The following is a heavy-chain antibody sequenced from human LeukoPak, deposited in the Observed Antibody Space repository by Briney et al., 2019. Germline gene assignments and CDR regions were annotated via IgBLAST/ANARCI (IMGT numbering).Heavy chain of an antibody. CDR2: INPNSGGT. D-gene: IGHD3-22*01. CDR3: ARDVDPTYYFDSSGYYYSY. V-gene: IGHV1-2*02. CDR1: GYTFTGYY. J-gene: IGHJ4*02. Sequence: GASVKVSCKASGYTFTGYYMHWVRQAPGQGLEWMGWINPNSGGTNYAQKFQGRVTMTRDTSISTAYMELSRLTSDDTAVYYCARDVDPTYYFDSSGYYYSYWGQGTLVTVSS.